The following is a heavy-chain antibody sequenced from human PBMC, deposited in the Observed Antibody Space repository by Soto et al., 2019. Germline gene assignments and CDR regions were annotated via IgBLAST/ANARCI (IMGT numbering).Heavy chain of an antibody. J-gene: IGHJ4*02. D-gene: IGHD2-15*01. CDR2: ISYDGSNK. Sequence: QVQLVESGGGVVQPGRCLRISCAASGLTFSSYGMHWVRQAPGKGLEWLALISYDGSNKYYADSVKGRFTISRDNSKNTLYLQMNSLRAADTAVYYCAKDRNIVVVVAPLDYWGQATLVTVSS. CDR1: GLTFSSYG. CDR3: AKDRNIVVVVAPLDY. V-gene: IGHV3-30*18.